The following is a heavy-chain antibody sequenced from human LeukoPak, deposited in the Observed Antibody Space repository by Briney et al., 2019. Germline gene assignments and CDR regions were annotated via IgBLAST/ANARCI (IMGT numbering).Heavy chain of an antibody. J-gene: IGHJ4*02. CDR1: GGSFSGYY. V-gene: IGHV3-7*01. D-gene: IGHD6-19*01. Sequence: ETLSLTCAVYGGSFSGYYWSWIRQPPGKGLEWVANIKQDGSEKYYVDSVKGRFTISRDNAKNSLYLQMNSLRAEDTAVYYCARDPGGWYQSYYFDYWGQGTLVTVSS. CDR3: ARDPGGWYQSYYFDY. CDR2: IKQDGSEK.